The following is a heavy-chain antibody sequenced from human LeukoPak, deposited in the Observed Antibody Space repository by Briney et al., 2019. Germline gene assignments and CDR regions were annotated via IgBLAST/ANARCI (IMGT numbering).Heavy chain of an antibody. CDR1: GDSVSISSAA. D-gene: IGHD3-10*01. CDR2: TYHKSKWYT. CDR3: ARDPYGHNYFDS. J-gene: IGHJ4*02. Sequence: SQTHSLTCAISGDSVSISSAAWNWFRQSPSKGLEWLGRTYHKSKWYTGYAISIQSRITINPDTSKNQFSLQLNSVTPEDTAIYSSARDPYGHNYFDSWGQGTLVTVSS. V-gene: IGHV6-1*01.